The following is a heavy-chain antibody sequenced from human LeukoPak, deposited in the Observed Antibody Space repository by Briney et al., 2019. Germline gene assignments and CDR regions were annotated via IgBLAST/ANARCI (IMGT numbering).Heavy chain of an antibody. CDR1: GGTFSSYS. Sequence: GASVKVSCKDSGGTFSSYSFSWVRQAPGQGLEWLGGIIVIFGTPNYPQKFHGRVTITADESTSTVYMELSSLRSEDTAMYYCARDVDSSMVTNWFDSWGQGTLVTVSS. CDR2: IIVIFGTP. V-gene: IGHV1-69*13. CDR3: ARDVDSSMVTNWFDS. D-gene: IGHD5-18*01. J-gene: IGHJ5*01.